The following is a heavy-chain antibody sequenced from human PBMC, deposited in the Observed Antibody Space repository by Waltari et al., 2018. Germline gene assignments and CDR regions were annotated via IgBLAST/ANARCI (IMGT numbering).Heavy chain of an antibody. CDR3: ARLGLAKRSGYFDL. V-gene: IGHV4-38-2*01. J-gene: IGHJ2*01. CDR2: IYHSGST. CDR1: GYSISSGYY. Sequence: QVQLQESGPGLVKPSETLSLPCAVPGYSISSGYYWGWIRQPTGPGLEWHGSIYHSGSTYYNPSLKSRVTISVDTSKNQFSLKLSSVTAADTAVYYCARLGLAKRSGYFDLWGRGTLVTVSS. D-gene: IGHD3-16*01.